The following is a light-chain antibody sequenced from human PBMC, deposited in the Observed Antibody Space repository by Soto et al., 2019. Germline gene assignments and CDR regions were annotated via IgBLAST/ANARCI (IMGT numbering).Light chain of an antibody. J-gene: IGLJ3*02. V-gene: IGLV2-11*01. CDR3: CSHTGGYSWV. Sequence: QSALTQPRSVSGSPGQSVTISCTGTSSDVGGYNHVSWYQQHPGKAPKVMIYDVNKRPSGVPDRFSGSKSGNTASLTISGLQAADEADYPCCSHTGGYSWVFGGGTKLTVL. CDR1: SSDVGGYNH. CDR2: DVN.